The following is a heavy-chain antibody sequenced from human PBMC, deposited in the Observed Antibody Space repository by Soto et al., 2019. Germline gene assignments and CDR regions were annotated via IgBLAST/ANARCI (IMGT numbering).Heavy chain of an antibody. J-gene: IGHJ6*02. Sequence: PSETLSLTCTVSGGSISSSSYYWGWIRHPPGKGLEWIGSIYYSGSTYYNPSLKSRVTISVDTSKNQFSLKLSSVTAADTAVYYCARMGVILGDYYYYYGMDVWGQGTTVTVSS. D-gene: IGHD2-21*01. CDR3: ARMGVILGDYYYYYGMDV. V-gene: IGHV4-39*01. CDR2: IYYSGST. CDR1: GGSISSSSYY.